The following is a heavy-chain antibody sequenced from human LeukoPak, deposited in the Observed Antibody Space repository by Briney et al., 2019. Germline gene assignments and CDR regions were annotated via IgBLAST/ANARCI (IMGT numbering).Heavy chain of an antibody. J-gene: IGHJ5*02. V-gene: IGHV4-4*07. D-gene: IGHD3-22*01. CDR3: ARDYSSGYYPNWFDP. CDR2: IYSSGST. Sequence: PSETLSLTCTVPGGSISSYYWSWIRQPAGKGLEWIGRIYSSGSTNYNPSLKSRVTMSVDTSKNQFSLKLSSVTAADTAVYYCARDYSSGYYPNWFDPWGQGTLDTVSS. CDR1: GGSISSYY.